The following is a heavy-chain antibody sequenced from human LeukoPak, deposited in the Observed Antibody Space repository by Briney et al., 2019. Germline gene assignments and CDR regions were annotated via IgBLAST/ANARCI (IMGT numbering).Heavy chain of an antibody. CDR3: AKDVGEVITAVFDY. J-gene: IGHJ4*02. CDR2: ISGSGGST. V-gene: IGHV3-23*01. D-gene: IGHD3-22*01. Sequence: PGGSLRLSCAASGVAFSSYAMSWVRQAPGKGLEWVSAISGSGGSTYYADSVKGRFTISRDNSKNTLYLQMNSLRAEDTAVYYCAKDVGEVITAVFDYWGQGTLVTVSS. CDR1: GVAFSSYA.